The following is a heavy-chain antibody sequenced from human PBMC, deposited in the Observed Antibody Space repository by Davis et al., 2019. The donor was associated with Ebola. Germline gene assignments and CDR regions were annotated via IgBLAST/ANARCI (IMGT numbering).Heavy chain of an antibody. CDR2: IIPIFGTA. J-gene: IGHJ6*02. V-gene: IGHV1-69*13. CDR3: AGVRESGGRVPYGMDV. CDR1: GGTFSSYA. D-gene: IGHD2-15*01. Sequence: SVKVSCKASGGTFSSYAISWVRQAPGQGLEWMGGIIPIFGTANYAQKFQGRVTITADESTSTAYMELSSLRSEDTAVYYCAGVRESGGRVPYGMDVWGQGTTVTVSS.